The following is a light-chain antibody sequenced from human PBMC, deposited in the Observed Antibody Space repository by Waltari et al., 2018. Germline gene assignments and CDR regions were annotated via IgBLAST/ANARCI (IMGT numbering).Light chain of an antibody. CDR1: QSVSSTN. CDR3: HQYGTSPFT. CDR2: GAS. V-gene: IGKV3-20*01. Sequence: VVLTQSPDTLSLSPGERAALSCRASQSVSSTNLAWYQQKPGQAPSLLIYGASFRATGVPDRFSGSGSGTDFTLTISRLEAEDFALYYCHQYGTSPFTFGRGTKLQIK. J-gene: IGKJ2*01.